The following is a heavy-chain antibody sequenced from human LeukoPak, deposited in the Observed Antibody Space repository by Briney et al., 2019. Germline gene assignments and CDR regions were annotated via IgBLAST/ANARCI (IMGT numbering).Heavy chain of an antibody. J-gene: IGHJ6*04. CDR1: GFTFSSYG. Sequence: GSLRLSCAASGFTFSSYGMHWVRQAPGKGLEWVAVIWYDGSNKYYADSVKGRFTISRDNSKNTLYPQVNSLRAEDTAVYYCATLNWPHGVWGKGTTVTVSS. V-gene: IGHV3-33*01. CDR3: ATLNWPHGV. CDR2: IWYDGSNK. D-gene: IGHD5-24*01.